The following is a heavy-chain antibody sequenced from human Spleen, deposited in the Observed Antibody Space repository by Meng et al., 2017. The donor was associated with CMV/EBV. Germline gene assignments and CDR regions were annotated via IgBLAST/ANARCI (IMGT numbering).Heavy chain of an antibody. V-gene: IGHV1-2*02. J-gene: IGHJ3*02. Sequence: ASVKVSCKASGYTFSDYNIHWVRQAPGQGLECMGWINPKSAATNHAQKFKGRVTMTGDTSINTAYMELSGLRSDDTAVYYCARGLWWDLRQHAFDIWGQGTVVTVSS. CDR2: INPKSAAT. CDR1: GYTFSDYN. CDR3: ARGLWWDLRQHAFDI. D-gene: IGHD1-26*01.